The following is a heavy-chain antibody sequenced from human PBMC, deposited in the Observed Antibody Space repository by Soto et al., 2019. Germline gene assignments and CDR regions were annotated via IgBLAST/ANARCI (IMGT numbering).Heavy chain of an antibody. CDR3: ARDLGVGAASDY. CDR1: GYTFTSYA. Sequence: QVQLVQSGAAVKKPGASVKVSCKASGYTFTSYAIHWVRQAPGQRLEWMGWINAGNGNTKYSQNFQGRVTITRDTSASTAYMELSSLRSEDTAVYYCARDLGVGAASDYWSQGTLVTVSS. D-gene: IGHD1-26*01. J-gene: IGHJ4*02. V-gene: IGHV1-3*01. CDR2: INAGNGNT.